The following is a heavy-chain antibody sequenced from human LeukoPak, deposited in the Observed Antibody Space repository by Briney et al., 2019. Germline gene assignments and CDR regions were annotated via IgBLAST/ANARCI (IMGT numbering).Heavy chain of an antibody. J-gene: IGHJ5*02. V-gene: IGHV3-21*04. D-gene: IGHD6-13*01. CDR3: ARDPGSSWYDNWFDP. Sequence: GGSLRLSCTASGVSFRTYTMNWVRQAPGKGLEWVSSISGSSTHIYYADSVKGRFIISRDNTKNSLYLQLNSLRAEDTAVYYCARDPGSSWYDNWFDPWGQGTLVTVSS. CDR2: ISGSSTHI. CDR1: GVSFRTYT.